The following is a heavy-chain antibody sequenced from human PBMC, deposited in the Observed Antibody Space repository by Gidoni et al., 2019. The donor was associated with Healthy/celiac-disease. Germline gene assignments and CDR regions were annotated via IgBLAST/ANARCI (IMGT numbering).Heavy chain of an antibody. CDR3: ARNLASYGSGRWVVGY. V-gene: IGHV4-34*01. J-gene: IGHJ4*02. Sequence: QVQLQQWGAGLLKPSETLSLTCAVYGGSFSGYYWSWIRQPPGKGLEWIGEINHSGSTNYNPSLKSRVTISVDTSKNQFSLKLSSVTAADTAVYYCARNLASYGSGRWVVGYWGQGTLVTVSS. CDR1: GGSFSGYY. D-gene: IGHD3-10*01. CDR2: INHSGST.